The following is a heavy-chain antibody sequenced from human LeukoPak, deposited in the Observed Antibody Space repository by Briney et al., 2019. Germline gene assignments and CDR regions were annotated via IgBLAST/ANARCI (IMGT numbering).Heavy chain of an antibody. CDR3: AKTTGGWPRFFDH. D-gene: IGHD6-19*01. CDR2: VSHEGSNK. V-gene: IGHV3-30*18. CDR1: GYPFSGSD. J-gene: IGHJ4*02. Sequence: GESLRLSCAASGYPFSGSDIHWVRQAPGKGLEWVAFVSHEGSNKFYAESVKGRFGISRDNFKGTTYLQMNGLRADDTAVYYCAKTTGGWPRFFDHWGQGTLVAVSS.